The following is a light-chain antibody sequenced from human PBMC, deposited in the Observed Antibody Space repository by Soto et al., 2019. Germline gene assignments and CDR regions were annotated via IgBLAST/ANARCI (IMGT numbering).Light chain of an antibody. V-gene: IGKV3-15*01. CDR1: QSVSSY. CDR2: RAS. Sequence: EIVMTQSPATLSVSPGGRATLSCRASQSVSSYLAWYQQRPGQPPRLLIYRASTRATNIPARFSGSGSGTEFSLTISSLQSEDFAVYYGHQYRTWPPRYTFGQGTKLEI. J-gene: IGKJ2*01. CDR3: HQYRTWPPRYT.